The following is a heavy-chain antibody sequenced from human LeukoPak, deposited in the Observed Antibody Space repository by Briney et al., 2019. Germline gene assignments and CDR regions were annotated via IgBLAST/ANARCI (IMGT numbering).Heavy chain of an antibody. Sequence: GGSLRLSCAASGFTFSSYAMSWVRQAPGKGLEWVSTISGSGGSTYYADSVKGRFTISRDNSKNTLYLRMNSLRAEDTAVYYCAKGVERRFNPDYWGQGTLVTVSS. D-gene: IGHD1-1*01. V-gene: IGHV3-23*01. J-gene: IGHJ4*02. CDR2: ISGSGGST. CDR3: AKGVERRFNPDY. CDR1: GFTFSSYA.